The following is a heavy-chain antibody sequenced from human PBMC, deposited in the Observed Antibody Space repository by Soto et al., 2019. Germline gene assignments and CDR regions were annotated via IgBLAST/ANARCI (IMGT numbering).Heavy chain of an antibody. V-gene: IGHV1-8*01. D-gene: IGHD3-3*01. CDR2: MNPNSGNT. Sequence: QVQLVQSGAEAKKPGASVKVSCKASGYTFTSYDINWVRQATGQGLEWMGWMNPNSGNTGYAQKFQGRVTMTRNTSISTAYMELSSLRSEDTAVYYCARGFSYQTVFGVVMGFDYYGMDVWGQGTTVTVSS. J-gene: IGHJ6*02. CDR3: ARGFSYQTVFGVVMGFDYYGMDV. CDR1: GYTFTSYD.